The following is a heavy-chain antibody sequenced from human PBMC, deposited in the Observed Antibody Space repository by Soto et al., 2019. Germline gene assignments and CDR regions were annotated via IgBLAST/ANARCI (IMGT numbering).Heavy chain of an antibody. CDR1: GYSISSGYY. J-gene: IGHJ5*02. V-gene: IGHV4-38-2*01. D-gene: IGHD2-15*01. CDR2: IYHSGST. CDR3: ARIGLGYCSGGSCSGAFNWFDP. Sequence: WETLSLTCAVSGYSISSGYYWGWIRQPAGKGLEWIGSIYHSGSTYYNPSLKSRVTISVDTSKNQFSLKLSSVTAADTAVYYCARIGLGYCSGGSCSGAFNWFDPWGQGTLVTVSS.